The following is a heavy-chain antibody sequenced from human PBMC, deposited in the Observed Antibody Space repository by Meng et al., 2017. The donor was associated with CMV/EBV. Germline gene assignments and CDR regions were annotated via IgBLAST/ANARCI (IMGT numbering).Heavy chain of an antibody. V-gene: IGHV3-30-3*01. Sequence: SGFTFSSYAMRWVRQAPGKGLEWVAVISYDGSNKYYADSVKGRFTISRDNSKNTLYLQMNSLRAEDTAVYYCARDRRYSSSWYWFDPWGQGTLVTVSS. D-gene: IGHD6-13*01. CDR2: ISYDGSNK. CDR1: GFTFSSYA. CDR3: ARDRRYSSSWYWFDP. J-gene: IGHJ5*02.